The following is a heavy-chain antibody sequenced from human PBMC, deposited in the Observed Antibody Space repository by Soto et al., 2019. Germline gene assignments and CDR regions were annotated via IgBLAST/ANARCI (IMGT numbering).Heavy chain of an antibody. CDR3: ARGGIAASLRVWSDX. V-gene: IGHV4-59*01. Sequence: SDTLSLTFTVSGGSISSYYWSWIRQPPGKGMEWIWYIYYSGSTNYNPSLKSRVTISVDTSKNQFSLKLSSVTAADTAVYYCARGGIAASLRVWSDXWGQGTLFTVSX. CDR1: GGSISSYY. CDR2: IYYSGST. D-gene: IGHD6-6*01. J-gene: IGHJ5*02.